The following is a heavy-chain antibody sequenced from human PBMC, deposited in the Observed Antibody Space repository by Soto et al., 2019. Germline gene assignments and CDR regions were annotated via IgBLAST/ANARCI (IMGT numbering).Heavy chain of an antibody. D-gene: IGHD4-4*01. CDR2: IKEDGGEQ. CDR1: GFSFGGYW. J-gene: IGHJ5*02. CDR3: AITTSTVSYWFDP. Sequence: GGSLRLSCVASGFSFGGYWMSWVRQAPGKGPEWVANIKEDGGEQHYVDSVKGRFTISRANTENSLFLQMNNLRVEDSAIYYCAITTSTVSYWFDPWGPGTSVTVSS. V-gene: IGHV3-7*03.